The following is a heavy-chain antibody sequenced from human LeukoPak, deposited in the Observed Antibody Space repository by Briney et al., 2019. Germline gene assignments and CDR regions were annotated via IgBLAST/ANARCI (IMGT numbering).Heavy chain of an antibody. Sequence: ASVKVSCKASGYTFTGYYMHWVRQAPGQGLEWMGWINPNSGGTNYAQKFQGRVTMTRDTSISTAYMELSRLRSDDTAAYYCARDWDIVVVPAAIPFDYWGQGTLVTVSS. CDR1: GYTFTGYY. CDR3: ARDWDIVVVPAAIPFDY. CDR2: INPNSGGT. D-gene: IGHD2-2*01. J-gene: IGHJ4*02. V-gene: IGHV1-2*02.